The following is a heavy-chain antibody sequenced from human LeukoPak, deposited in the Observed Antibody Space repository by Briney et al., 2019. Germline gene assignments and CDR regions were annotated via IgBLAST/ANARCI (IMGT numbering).Heavy chain of an antibody. CDR3: ARLQYCSTTSCYYPFDP. J-gene: IGHJ5*02. D-gene: IGHD2-2*01. V-gene: IGHV4-34*01. CDR2: INHSGST. Sequence: PSETLSLTCAVYGGCFSGYYWSWIRQAPGKGLEGIGEINHSGSTNYNPSLESRVTISVDTSKNQFSLKLASVTAADTAVYYCARLQYCSTTSCYYPFDPWGRGTLVTVSS. CDR1: GGCFSGYY.